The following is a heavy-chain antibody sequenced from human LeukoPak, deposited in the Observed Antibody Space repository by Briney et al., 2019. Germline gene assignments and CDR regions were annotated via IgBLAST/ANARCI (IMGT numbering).Heavy chain of an antibody. D-gene: IGHD6-13*01. V-gene: IGHV1-3*01. CDR2: INAGNGNT. Sequence: GASVKVSCKASGYTFTSYAMHWVRQAPGQRLEWMGWINAGNGNTKYSQKFQGRVTITRDTSASTAYMELSSLRSEDTAVYYCARAGYSSSWSRNWFDPWGQGTLVTVSS. CDR1: GYTFTSYA. J-gene: IGHJ5*02. CDR3: ARAGYSSSWSRNWFDP.